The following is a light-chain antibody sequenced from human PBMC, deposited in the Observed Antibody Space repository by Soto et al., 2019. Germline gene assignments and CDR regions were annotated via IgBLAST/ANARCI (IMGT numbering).Light chain of an antibody. CDR2: EVS. J-gene: IGLJ1*01. CDR3: TSYTRDTALV. V-gene: IGLV2-14*01. Sequence: QSALTQPASVSGSPGQSITISCTGTSSDVGTYNYVSWYQHHPGKAPKLIIYEVSNWPSGVSNRFSGSKSGSTASLTISGLQAEDEADYHCTSYTRDTALVFGTGTKLTVL. CDR1: SSDVGTYNY.